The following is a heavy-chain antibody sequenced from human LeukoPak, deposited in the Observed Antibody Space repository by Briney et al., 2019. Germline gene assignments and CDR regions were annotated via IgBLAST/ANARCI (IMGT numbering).Heavy chain of an antibody. CDR3: ARSHYYGSGSYYIDY. J-gene: IGHJ4*02. Sequence: PSETLSLTRTVSGGSISSYYWSWIRQPPGKGLEWIGYIYYSGSTNYNPSLKSRVTISVDTSKNQFSLKLSSVTAADTAVYYCARSHYYGSGSYYIDYWGQGTLVTVPS. CDR1: GGSISSYY. CDR2: IYYSGST. D-gene: IGHD3-10*01. V-gene: IGHV4-59*08.